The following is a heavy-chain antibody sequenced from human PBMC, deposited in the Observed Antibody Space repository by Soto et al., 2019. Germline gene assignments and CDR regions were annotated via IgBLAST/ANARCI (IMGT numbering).Heavy chain of an antibody. V-gene: IGHV1-2*04. Sequence: GASVKVSCKASGYTFTGYYMHWVRQAPGQGLEWMGWINPNSGGTNYAQKFQGWVTMTRDTSISTAYMELSRLRPDDTAVYYCARETAEYTHDYWGQGTLVTVSS. CDR2: INPNSGGT. D-gene: IGHD6-6*01. J-gene: IGHJ4*02. CDR3: ARETAEYTHDY. CDR1: GYTFTGYY.